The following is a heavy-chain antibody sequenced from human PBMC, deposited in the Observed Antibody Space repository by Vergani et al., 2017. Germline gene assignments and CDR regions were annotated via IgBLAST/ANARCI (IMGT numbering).Heavy chain of an antibody. D-gene: IGHD1-26*01. V-gene: IGHV3-30-3*01. CDR3: ARDKAPVGATLGRAFDI. Sequence: QVQLVESGGGVVQPGRSLRLSCAASGFNFSSYAMHWVRQAPGKGLEWVAVISYDGSNKYYADSVKGRFTISRDNSKNTLYLQMNSLRAEDTAVYYCARDKAPVGATLGRAFDIWGQGTMVTVSS. CDR2: ISYDGSNK. CDR1: GFNFSSYA. J-gene: IGHJ3*02.